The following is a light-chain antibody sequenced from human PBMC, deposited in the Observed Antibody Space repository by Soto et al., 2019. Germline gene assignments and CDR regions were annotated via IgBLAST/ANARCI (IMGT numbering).Light chain of an antibody. J-gene: IGKJ5*01. CDR2: DAS. V-gene: IGKV3-11*01. CDR1: QSISRN. Sequence: EIVMTQSPGTLSVCPGERDTLSCRASQSISRNLAWYQQKPGQAPRLLIYDASNRATGIPARFSGSGSGTDFTLTISSLEPEDFAVYYCQQRSNLITFGQGTRLEIK. CDR3: QQRSNLIT.